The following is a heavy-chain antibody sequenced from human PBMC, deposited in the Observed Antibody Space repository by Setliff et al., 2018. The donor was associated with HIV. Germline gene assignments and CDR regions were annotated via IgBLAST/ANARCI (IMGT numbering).Heavy chain of an antibody. D-gene: IGHD4-17*01. Sequence: GGSLRLSCAASRFTFSAYSMNWVRPVPGKGLEWVSCINTSGNFIYYADSVKGRFTVSRDNAKNSLYLQMNSLRAGDTAVYYCLRGGSFGDIPNCWGQGTLVTVSS. CDR3: LRGGSFGDIPNC. V-gene: IGHV3-21*06. J-gene: IGHJ4*02. CDR1: RFTFSAYS. CDR2: INTSGNFI.